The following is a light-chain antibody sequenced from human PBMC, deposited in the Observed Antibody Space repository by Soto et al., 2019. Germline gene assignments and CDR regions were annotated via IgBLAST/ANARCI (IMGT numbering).Light chain of an antibody. CDR2: DAS. V-gene: IGKV3-11*01. CDR3: QQRRNWPIT. J-gene: IGKJ5*01. Sequence: EIVLTQSPATLSLSPGERATLSCRASQSVSSYLAWYQQKPGQAPRLLIYDASNRATGIPARFSGSGSGTDLTLTTRSLETEDFAVYYCQQRRNWPITFGQGTRLEIK. CDR1: QSVSSY.